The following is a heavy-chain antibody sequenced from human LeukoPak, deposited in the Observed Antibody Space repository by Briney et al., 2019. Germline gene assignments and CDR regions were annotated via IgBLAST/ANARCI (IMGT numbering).Heavy chain of an antibody. D-gene: IGHD2/OR15-2a*01. CDR2: ISSSSSYI. CDR1: GFTFSSYR. CDR3: ARDVEYYYFDY. V-gene: IGHV3-21*01. J-gene: IGHJ4*02. Sequence: TGDSLRLSCAASGFTFSSYRMNWVRQAPGKGLEWVSSISSSSSYIYYADSVKGRFTLSRDNARNSLYLQMNSLRAEDTAVYYCARDVEYYYFDYWGQGTLVTVSS.